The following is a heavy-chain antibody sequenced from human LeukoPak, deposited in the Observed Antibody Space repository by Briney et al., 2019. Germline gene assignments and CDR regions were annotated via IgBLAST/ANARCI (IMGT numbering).Heavy chain of an antibody. J-gene: IGHJ4*02. CDR1: GGSISSYY. CDR2: IYYSGST. Sequence: PSETLSLTCTVSGGSISSYYWSWIRQPPGKGLEWIGYIYYSGSTNYNPPLKSRVAISVDTSKNQFSLKPSSVTAADTAVYYCARADYDILTGYSPPLFDYWGQGTLVTVSS. V-gene: IGHV4-59*01. CDR3: ARADYDILTGYSPPLFDY. D-gene: IGHD3-9*01.